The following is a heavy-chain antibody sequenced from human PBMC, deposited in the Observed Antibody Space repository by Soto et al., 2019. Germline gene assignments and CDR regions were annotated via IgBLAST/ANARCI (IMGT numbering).Heavy chain of an antibody. D-gene: IGHD3-9*01. Sequence: QVQLQESGPGLVKPSQTLSLTCTVSGDSITNTDYYWSWVRQHPEQRLQWVGYIYYSGSTYYYPSLQSRVSMLVDTSKNQFSLKLSSLSAADSAVDYCAKRSAIFDEYYFDYWGHVTLVTVSS. CDR3: AKRSAIFDEYYFDY. CDR1: GDSITNTDYY. CDR2: IYYSGST. J-gene: IGHJ4*01. V-gene: IGHV4-31*03.